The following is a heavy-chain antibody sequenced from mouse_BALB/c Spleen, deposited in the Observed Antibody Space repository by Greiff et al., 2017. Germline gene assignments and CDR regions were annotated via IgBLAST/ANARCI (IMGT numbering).Heavy chain of an antibody. D-gene: IGHD1-1*01. CDR1: GFTFSDYY. CDR3: ARADYYGYAMDY. Sequence: EVKLVESGGGLVKPGGSLKLSCAASGFTFSDYYMYWVRQTPEKRLEWVATISDGGSYTYYPDSVKGRFTISRDNAKNNLYLQMSSLKSEDTAMYYCARADYYGYAMDYWGQGTSVTVSS. V-gene: IGHV5-4*02. CDR2: ISDGGSYT. J-gene: IGHJ4*01.